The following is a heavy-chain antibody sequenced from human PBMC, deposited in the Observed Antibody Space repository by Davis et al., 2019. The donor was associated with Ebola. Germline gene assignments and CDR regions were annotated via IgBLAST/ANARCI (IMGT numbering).Heavy chain of an antibody. D-gene: IGHD2-2*01. J-gene: IGHJ4*02. CDR1: GFTFDTYA. CDR3: AIGSYAFY. CDR2: ISDSGDST. Sequence: GESLKISCAASGFTFDTYAMNWVRQGPGKGLEWVSSISDSGDSTYYADSVKGRFTISRDNSKNTVHLQMNSLRAEDTAVYYCAIGSYAFYWGQGTLVTVSS. V-gene: IGHV3-23*01.